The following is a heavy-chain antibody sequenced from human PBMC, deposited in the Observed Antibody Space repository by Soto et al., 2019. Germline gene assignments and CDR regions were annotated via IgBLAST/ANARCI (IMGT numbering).Heavy chain of an antibody. Sequence: QVQLQESGPGLVKPSETLSLTCTVSGGSISNYYWSWIRQPPGKGLEWIGHVFYSGSTSYNPSLKSRVTISVDTSKNQFSLRLNSVTAADTAVYYCARAPFSSSWNFDYWGQGTLVTVSS. CDR1: GGSISNYY. CDR3: ARAPFSSSWNFDY. V-gene: IGHV4-59*01. CDR2: VFYSGST. D-gene: IGHD6-13*01. J-gene: IGHJ4*02.